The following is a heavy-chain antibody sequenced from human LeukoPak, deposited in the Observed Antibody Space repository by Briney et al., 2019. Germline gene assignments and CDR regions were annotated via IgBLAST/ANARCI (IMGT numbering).Heavy chain of an antibody. CDR1: GDSFSYFY. Sequence: HSETLSLTCTVSGDSFSYFYWSWIRQPPGKGLEWIGYIYNSGSTNYNPSLKSRVTISLDTSKNQFSLKLSSVTAADTAVYYCARGVVAAAGRTFDFWGQGTLVTVSS. V-gene: IGHV4-59*01. CDR3: ARGVVAAAGRTFDF. CDR2: IYNSGST. J-gene: IGHJ4*02. D-gene: IGHD6-13*01.